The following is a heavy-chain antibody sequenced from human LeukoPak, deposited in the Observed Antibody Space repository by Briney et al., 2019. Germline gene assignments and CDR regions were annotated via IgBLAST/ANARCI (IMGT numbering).Heavy chain of an antibody. CDR3: ARNNYYGSGSPFDY. J-gene: IGHJ4*01. Sequence: AGGSLRLSCAASGLTLSSYEMNWARQAPGEGVEWGSYISSSGSTIYYADSVKGRFTISRDNAKNSLYLQMNSLRAEDTAVYYCARNNYYGSGSPFDYWGQEPWSPSPQ. CDR2: ISSSGSTI. CDR1: GLTLSSYE. V-gene: IGHV3-48*03. D-gene: IGHD3-10*01.